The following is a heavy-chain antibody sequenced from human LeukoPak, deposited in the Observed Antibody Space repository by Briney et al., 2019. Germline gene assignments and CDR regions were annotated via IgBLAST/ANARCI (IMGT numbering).Heavy chain of an antibody. Sequence: PGGSLRLSCAASGFTFISYDIHWVRQAPGKGLEWAAVISYDGSNKYYADSVKGRFTISRDNSKNTLYLQVNSLRTEDTAVYYCAKNIPNCSSTSCPLDYWGQGTLVTVSS. V-gene: IGHV3-30*18. CDR1: GFTFISYD. CDR2: ISYDGSNK. D-gene: IGHD2-2*01. J-gene: IGHJ4*02. CDR3: AKNIPNCSSTSCPLDY.